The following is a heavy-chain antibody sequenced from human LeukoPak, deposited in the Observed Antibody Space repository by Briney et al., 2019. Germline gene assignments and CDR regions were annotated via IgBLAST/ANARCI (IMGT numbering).Heavy chain of an antibody. CDR3: ASSSGWSSLDY. V-gene: IGHV3-23*01. J-gene: IGHJ4*02. CDR1: RFSFSIHA. Sequence: GGSLRLSCAASRFSFSIHAMSWVRQAPGKGLEWVSAISDSGGATYYADSVQGRFTISRDNSKNTLYLQMNSLRAEDTAVYYCASSSGWSSLDYWGQGTLVTVSS. D-gene: IGHD6-19*01. CDR2: ISDSGGAT.